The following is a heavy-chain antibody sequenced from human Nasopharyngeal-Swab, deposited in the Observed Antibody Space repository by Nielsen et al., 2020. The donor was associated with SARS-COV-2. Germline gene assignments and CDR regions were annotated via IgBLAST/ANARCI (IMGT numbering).Heavy chain of an antibody. V-gene: IGHV6-1*01. CDR3: ARDQRGSWIFGVVIDYWYFDL. Sequence: SQTLSLTCAISGDSVSSNSAAWNWIRQSPSRGLEWLGRTYYRSKWYNDYAVSVKSRITINPDTSKNQFSLQLNSVTPEDTAVYYCARDQRGSWIFGVVIDYWYFDLWGRGTLVTVSS. J-gene: IGHJ2*01. D-gene: IGHD3-3*01. CDR2: TYYRSKWYN. CDR1: GDSVSSNSAA.